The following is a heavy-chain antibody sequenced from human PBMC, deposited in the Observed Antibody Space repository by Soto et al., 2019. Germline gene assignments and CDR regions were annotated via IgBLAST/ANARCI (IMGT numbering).Heavy chain of an antibody. CDR3: ARDPLWGTAMVLWYFDL. D-gene: IGHD5-18*01. CDR1: GFTFSSYA. Sequence: QVQLVESGGGVVQPGRSLRLSCAASGFTFSSYAMHWVRQAPGKGLEWVAVISYDGSNKYCADSVKGRFTISRDNSKNTLYLQMNSLRAEDTAVYYCARDPLWGTAMVLWYFDLWGRGTLVTVSS. J-gene: IGHJ2*01. V-gene: IGHV3-30-3*01. CDR2: ISYDGSNK.